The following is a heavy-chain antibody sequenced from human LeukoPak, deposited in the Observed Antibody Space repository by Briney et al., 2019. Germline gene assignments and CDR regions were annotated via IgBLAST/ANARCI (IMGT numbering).Heavy chain of an antibody. V-gene: IGHV4-34*01. Sequence: SSETLSLTCAVYGGSLSGYYWSWIRQPPGKGLEWIGEINHSGSTNCNPSLKSRVTISVDTSKNQFSLKLSSVTAADTAVYYCARGNYSSSWYVRYYYYGMDVWGQGTTVTVSS. CDR1: GGSLSGYY. CDR2: INHSGST. J-gene: IGHJ6*02. CDR3: ARGNYSSSWYVRYYYYGMDV. D-gene: IGHD6-13*01.